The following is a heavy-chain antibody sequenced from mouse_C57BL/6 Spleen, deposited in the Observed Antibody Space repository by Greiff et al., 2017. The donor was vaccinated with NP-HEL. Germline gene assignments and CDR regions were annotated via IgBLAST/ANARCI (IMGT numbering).Heavy chain of an antibody. CDR3: ARGGYDYDRFAY. Sequence: VKLMESGPELVKPGASVKISCKASGYAFSSSWMNWVKQRPGKGLEWIGRIYPGDGDTNYNGQFKGKATLTADKSSSTAYMQLSSLTSEDSAGYFCARGGYDYDRFAYWGQGTLVTVSA. CDR2: IYPGDGDT. D-gene: IGHD2-4*01. CDR1: GYAFSSSW. J-gene: IGHJ3*01. V-gene: IGHV1-82*01.